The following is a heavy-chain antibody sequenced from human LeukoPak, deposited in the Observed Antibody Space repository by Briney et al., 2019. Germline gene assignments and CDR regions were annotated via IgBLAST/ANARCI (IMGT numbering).Heavy chain of an antibody. V-gene: IGHV3-23*01. CDR3: AKDSEIAAAGSYWYFDL. CDR2: IIGGGGTT. Sequence: PGGSLRLSCAASGFTFSSYAMSWVRQAPGKRLEWVSAIIGGGGTTYYADSVKGRFTTSRENSKNTLYLQMNSLRAEDTAVYYCAKDSEIAAAGSYWYFDLWGRGTLVTVSS. CDR1: GFTFSSYA. J-gene: IGHJ2*01. D-gene: IGHD6-13*01.